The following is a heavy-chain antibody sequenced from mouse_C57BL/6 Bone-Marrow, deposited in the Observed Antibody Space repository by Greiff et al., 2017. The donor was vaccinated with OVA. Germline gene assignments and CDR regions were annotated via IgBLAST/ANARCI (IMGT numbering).Heavy chain of an antibody. CDR3: TRDLFDYDEGFDY. Sequence: EVNVVESGAGLVKPGGSLKLSCAASGFTFSSYAMSWVRQTPEKRLEWVAYISSGGDYIYYADTVKGRFTISRDNARNTLYLQMSSLKSEDTAMYYCTRDLFDYDEGFDYWGQGTTLTVSS. J-gene: IGHJ2*01. V-gene: IGHV5-9-1*02. CDR2: ISSGGDYI. CDR1: GFTFSSYA. D-gene: IGHD2-4*01.